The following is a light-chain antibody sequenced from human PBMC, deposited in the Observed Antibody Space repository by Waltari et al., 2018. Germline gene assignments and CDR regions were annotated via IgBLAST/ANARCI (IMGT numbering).Light chain of an antibody. CDR1: ILRTYY. Sequence: SSDLTQDPDVSVALGQTVRITCQGDILRTYYGNWCRQKPGQAPELVIYGKNNRPSGIPYRFSASSSENTGSLIITGAQAEDEADYYCSSRELSGHVVFGGGTRLTVL. V-gene: IGLV3-19*01. CDR2: GKN. CDR3: SSRELSGHVV. J-gene: IGLJ2*01.